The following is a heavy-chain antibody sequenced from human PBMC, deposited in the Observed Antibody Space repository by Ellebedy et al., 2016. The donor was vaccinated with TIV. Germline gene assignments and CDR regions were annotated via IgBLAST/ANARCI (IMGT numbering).Heavy chain of an antibody. CDR3: ARHPSTYNWVAP. J-gene: IGHJ5*02. CDR2: IFHSGRT. V-gene: IGHV4-61*05. CDR1: GGSISSSSYF. Sequence: SETLSLTCTVSGGSISSSSYFWTWIRQPPGKGLEWIGYIFHSGRTNYNPSLKSRVTISVDTSKNHFSLELTSVTAADTAVYYCARHPSTYNWVAPWGQGTLVIVSS.